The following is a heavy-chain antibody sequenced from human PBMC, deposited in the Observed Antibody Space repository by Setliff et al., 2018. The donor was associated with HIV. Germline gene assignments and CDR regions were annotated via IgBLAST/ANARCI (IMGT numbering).Heavy chain of an antibody. CDR1: GFTFSSYS. Sequence: PGGSLRLSCAASGFTFSSYSMNWVRQAPGKGLEWVSYISSSSSTIYYADSVKGRFTISRDNAKNSLYLQMNSLRAEDTAVYYCARGDCSSTSCPYLDYWGQGTLVTVSS. J-gene: IGHJ4*02. D-gene: IGHD2-2*01. V-gene: IGHV3-48*01. CDR3: ARGDCSSTSCPYLDY. CDR2: ISSSSSTI.